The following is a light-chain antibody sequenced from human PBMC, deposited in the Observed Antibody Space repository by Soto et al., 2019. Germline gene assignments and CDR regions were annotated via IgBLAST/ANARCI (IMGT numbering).Light chain of an antibody. CDR2: GAS. V-gene: IGKV3-20*01. J-gene: IGKJ4*01. CDR3: QYYDNSVVT. Sequence: EIVLTQSPGTLSLSPGERATLSCRASQSVRNTHLSWYLQKPGQAPKLLIYGASSRATGIPHRFTGSGSGTDFTLTISTLEPEDCAVYYCQYYDNSVVTFGGGATVDIK. CDR1: QSVRNTH.